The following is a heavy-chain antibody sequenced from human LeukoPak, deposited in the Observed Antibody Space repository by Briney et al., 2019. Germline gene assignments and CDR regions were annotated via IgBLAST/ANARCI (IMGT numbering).Heavy chain of an antibody. D-gene: IGHD5-18*01. Sequence: GGSLRLSCAASGFTFSSYEMNWVRQAPGKGLEWVSYISSRGSTIYYADSVKGRFTISRDNAKNSLYLQMNSLRAEDTAVYYCARELGDTAMVRWFDPWGQGTLVTVSS. CDR1: GFTFSSYE. V-gene: IGHV3-48*03. CDR3: ARELGDTAMVRWFDP. CDR2: ISSRGSTI. J-gene: IGHJ5*02.